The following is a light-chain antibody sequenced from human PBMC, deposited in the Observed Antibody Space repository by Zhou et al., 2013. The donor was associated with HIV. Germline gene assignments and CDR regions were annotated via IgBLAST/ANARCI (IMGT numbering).Light chain of an antibody. CDR1: QSVSSSY. CDR2: GAS. V-gene: IGKV3-20*01. J-gene: IGKJ3*01. CDR3: QHYDITGFT. Sequence: EIVLTQSPGTLSLSPGERATLSCRASQSVSSSYLAWYQQKPGQAPRLLIYGASSRAAGIPDRFSGSGSGTDFTLTISRLEPEDFAVYYCQHYDITGFTFGPGTKVDIK.